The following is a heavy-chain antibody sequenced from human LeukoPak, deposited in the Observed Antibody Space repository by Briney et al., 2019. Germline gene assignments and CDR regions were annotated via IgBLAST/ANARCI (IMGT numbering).Heavy chain of an antibody. J-gene: IGHJ6*02. CDR1: GGSFSGYY. V-gene: IGHV4-34*01. Sequence: SKTPSLTCAVCGGSFSGYYWSWIRQPPGKGLEWIGEINHSGSTNYNPSLKSRVTISVDTSKNQFSLKLSSVTAADTAVYYCARGQYSSGWYYYYGMDVWGQGTTVTVSS. D-gene: IGHD6-19*01. CDR3: ARGQYSSGWYYYYGMDV. CDR2: INHSGST.